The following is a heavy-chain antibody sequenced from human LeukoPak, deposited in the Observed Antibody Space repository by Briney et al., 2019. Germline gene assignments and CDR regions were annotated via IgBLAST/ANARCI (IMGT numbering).Heavy chain of an antibody. J-gene: IGHJ4*02. Sequence: TGGSLRLSCAASGFTFSSYAMSWVRQAPGKGLRWVSSITGSGGSTYYADSVKGRFTISRDNSKNTLYLQMNSPRADDTAVYYCAKEGYYDSSSWGHFDYWDQGTLVTVSS. CDR2: ITGSGGST. CDR3: AKEGYYDSSSWGHFDY. V-gene: IGHV3-23*01. D-gene: IGHD3-22*01. CDR1: GFTFSSYA.